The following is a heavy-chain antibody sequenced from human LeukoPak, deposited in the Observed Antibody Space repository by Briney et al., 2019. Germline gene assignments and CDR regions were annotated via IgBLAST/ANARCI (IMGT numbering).Heavy chain of an antibody. CDR2: ISSSGSTI. V-gene: IGHV3-48*03. J-gene: IGHJ6*02. CDR3: ARARPGYYDFWSGYQKYYYYGMDV. D-gene: IGHD3-3*01. CDR1: GFTFSSYE. Sequence: GGSLRLSCAASGFTFSSYEMNWVRQAPGKGLEWVSYISSSGSTIYYADSVKGRFTISRDNAKNSLYLQMNSLRAEDTAVYYCARARPGYYDFWSGYQKYYYYGMDVWGQGTTATVSS.